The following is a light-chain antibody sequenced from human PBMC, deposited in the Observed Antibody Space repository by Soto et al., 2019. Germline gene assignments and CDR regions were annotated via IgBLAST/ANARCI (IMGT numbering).Light chain of an antibody. Sequence: IVLTQSPGTLSLSPGERATLSCRASQSISTNLAWYHQKPGQAPRLLIYGASTRATGIPARFSGSGSGTEFTLTISSLQSEDFAVYYCQQYYDWPITFGQGTRLEIK. CDR3: QQYYDWPIT. CDR2: GAS. CDR1: QSISTN. V-gene: IGKV3-15*01. J-gene: IGKJ5*01.